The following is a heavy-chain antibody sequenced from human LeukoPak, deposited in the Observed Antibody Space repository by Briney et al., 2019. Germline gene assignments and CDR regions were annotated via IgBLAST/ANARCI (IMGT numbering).Heavy chain of an antibody. V-gene: IGHV4-59*01. CDR1: GVSISSYY. Sequence: PSETLSLTCTVSGVSISSYYWSWIRQPPGKGLEWIGYIDYSWSTNYNPSLKSRVTISVDTSKNEFSLKVSAVTTADTAVYYCARVDVTSYHFDNWGQGTLVTVSS. CDR2: IDYSWST. D-gene: IGHD2-2*01. J-gene: IGHJ4*02. CDR3: ARVDVTSYHFDN.